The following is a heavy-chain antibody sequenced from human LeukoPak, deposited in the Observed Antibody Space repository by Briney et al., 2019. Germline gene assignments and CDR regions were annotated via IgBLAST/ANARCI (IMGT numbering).Heavy chain of an antibody. V-gene: IGHV3-23*01. CDR1: GFTFSSYA. D-gene: IGHD6-19*01. Sequence: GGALRLSCAASGFTFSSYAMSWVRQAPGKGLEWVSTVCDTDRTYYADSVQGRVTIPSDKSQTTKFLQMNSLRAEDTAVYYCAKDHGFFSSGWTPLFVYWGEGTLVTVSS. CDR2: VCDTDRT. J-gene: IGHJ4*02. CDR3: AKDHGFFSSGWTPLFVY.